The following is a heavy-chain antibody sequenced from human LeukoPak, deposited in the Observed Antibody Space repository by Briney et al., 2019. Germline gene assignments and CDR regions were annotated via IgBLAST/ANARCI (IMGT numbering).Heavy chain of an antibody. V-gene: IGHV3-7*01. CDR1: GFTFSSYW. CDR3: VRAGGSSWSDF. D-gene: IGHD6-13*01. Sequence: AGGSLRLSCAASGFTFSSYWMSWVRQSPGKGLEWVANINQDGSENHYVDSVKGRFTISRDNAKNSVSVQMNGLRVEDTAVYYCVRAGGSSWSDFWGQGTLVTVSS. J-gene: IGHJ4*02. CDR2: INQDGSEN.